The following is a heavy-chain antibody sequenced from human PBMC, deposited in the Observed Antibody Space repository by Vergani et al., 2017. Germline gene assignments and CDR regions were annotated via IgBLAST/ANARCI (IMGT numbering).Heavy chain of an antibody. J-gene: IGHJ3*02. V-gene: IGHV1-69*04. CDR3: ACPGELTWGHYAFDI. D-gene: IGHD3-16*02. CDR1: GGTFSSSA. CDR2: IIPILGIA. Sequence: QVQLVQSGAEVKKPASSVKVSCKASGGTFSSSAISWVRQAPGQGLAWMGRIIPILGIANYAQKFQGRVTLTADKSTSTAYMEMSSLRSEDTAVYYFACPGELTWGHYAFDIWGQGTMVTVSS.